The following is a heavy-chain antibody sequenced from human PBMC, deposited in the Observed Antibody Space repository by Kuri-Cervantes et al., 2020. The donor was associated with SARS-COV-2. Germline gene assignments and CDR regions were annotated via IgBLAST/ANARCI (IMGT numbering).Heavy chain of an antibody. CDR2: INHSGST. D-gene: IGHD3-3*01. CDR3: ARHEPAYDFWSGSVDV. Sequence: SETLSLTSAVYGGSFSGYYWSWIRQPPGKGLEWIGEINHSGSTNYNPSLKSRVTVSVDTSKNQFSLKLSSVTAADTAVYYCARHEPAYDFWSGSVDVWGQGTTVTVSS. J-gene: IGHJ6*02. CDR1: GGSFSGYY. V-gene: IGHV4-34*01.